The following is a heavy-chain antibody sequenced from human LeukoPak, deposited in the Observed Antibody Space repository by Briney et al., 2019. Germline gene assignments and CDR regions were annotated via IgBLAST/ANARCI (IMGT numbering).Heavy chain of an antibody. V-gene: IGHV3-11*06. CDR2: ISSSSSYT. D-gene: IGHD6-19*01. CDR3: ARDSVAGNYFDY. CDR1: GFTFGDYA. Sequence: GRSLRLSCTASGFTFGDYAMSWVRQAPGKGLEWVSYISSSSSYTNYADSVKGRFTISRDNAKNSLYLQMNSLRAEDTAVYYCARDSVAGNYFDYWGQGTLVTVSS. J-gene: IGHJ4*02.